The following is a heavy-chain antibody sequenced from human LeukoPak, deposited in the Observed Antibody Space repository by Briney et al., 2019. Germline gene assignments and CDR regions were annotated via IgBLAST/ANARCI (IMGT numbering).Heavy chain of an antibody. D-gene: IGHD6-13*01. CDR1: GFTFSSYE. CDR2: ISSSGSTM. CDR3: ASSSWYALDY. V-gene: IGHV3-48*03. J-gene: IGHJ4*02. Sequence: GGSLRLSCAASGFTFSSYEVNWVRQAPGKGLEWISYISSSGSTMYYADSVKGQFTISRDNAKNSLYLQMNSLRAEDTAIYYCASSSWYALDYWGQGTLVTVSS.